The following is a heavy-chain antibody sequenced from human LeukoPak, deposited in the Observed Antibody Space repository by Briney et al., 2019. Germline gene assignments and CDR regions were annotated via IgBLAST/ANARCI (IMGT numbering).Heavy chain of an antibody. CDR3: ARGSYYFDY. D-gene: IGHD6-6*01. CDR1: GFTFDDYA. J-gene: IGHJ4*02. Sequence: AGGSLRLSCAASGFTFDDYAMHWVRQAPGKGLEWVSGISWNSGSIGYAESVKGRFTISRDNAKNTLYLQMNSLRAEDTAVYYCARGSYYFDYWGQGTLVTVSS. CDR2: ISWNSGSI. V-gene: IGHV3-9*01.